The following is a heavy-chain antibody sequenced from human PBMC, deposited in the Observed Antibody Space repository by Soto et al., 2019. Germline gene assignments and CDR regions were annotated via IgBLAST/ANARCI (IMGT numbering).Heavy chain of an antibody. D-gene: IGHD7-27*01. Sequence: SETLSLTCTVSGGSISSSSYYWGWIRQPPGKGLEWIGSIYYSGSTYYNPSLKSRVTISVDTSKNQFSLKLSSVTAADTAVYYCARRVNNWGTWDNWFDPWGQGTLVTVSS. V-gene: IGHV4-39*01. CDR3: ARRVNNWGTWDNWFDP. CDR1: GGSISSSSYY. J-gene: IGHJ5*02. CDR2: IYYSGST.